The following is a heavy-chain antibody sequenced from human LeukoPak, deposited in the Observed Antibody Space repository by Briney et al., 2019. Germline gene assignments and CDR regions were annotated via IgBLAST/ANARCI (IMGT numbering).Heavy chain of an antibody. D-gene: IGHD3-10*01. J-gene: IGHJ4*02. CDR1: GYTFTTYT. V-gene: IGHV1-3*01. CDR2: INAGNGDT. Sequence: GASVKVSCKASGYTFTTYTMHWVRQAPGQRLEWMGWINAGNGDTRYSQKFQGRVTITRDTSASTAYMELSSLISENTAVYYCARDQSILWSGELLFWGQGTLVTVSS. CDR3: ARDQSILWSGELLF.